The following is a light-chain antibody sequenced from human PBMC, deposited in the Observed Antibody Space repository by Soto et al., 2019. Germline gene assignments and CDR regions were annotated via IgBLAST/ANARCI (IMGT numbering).Light chain of an antibody. CDR1: QSVSSNY. Sequence: EIGLTQSPCTLSLSPGERATLSCRASQSVSSNYLAWYQQKPGQAPRVLIYGASSRATGIPDRFSGGGSGTDFTLTISRLEPEDFAVYYCQQYGSSLFTFGPGTKVDIK. V-gene: IGKV3-20*01. CDR2: GAS. CDR3: QQYGSSLFT. J-gene: IGKJ3*01.